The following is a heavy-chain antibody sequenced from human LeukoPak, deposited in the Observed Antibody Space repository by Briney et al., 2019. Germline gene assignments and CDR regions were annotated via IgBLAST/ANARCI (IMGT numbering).Heavy chain of an antibody. CDR1: GGSISSYY. V-gene: IGHV4-59*12. Sequence: SETLSLTCTVSGGSISSYYWTWIRQPPGKGLEWIGYIYNSRGTDYNPSLRSRVTISVDTSKNQFSLKLTSVTAADTAVYYCARVPFDTDSYYYYFGMDVWGQGTTVTVSS. CDR2: IYNSRGT. D-gene: IGHD2-21*02. CDR3: ARVPFDTDSYYYYFGMDV. J-gene: IGHJ6*02.